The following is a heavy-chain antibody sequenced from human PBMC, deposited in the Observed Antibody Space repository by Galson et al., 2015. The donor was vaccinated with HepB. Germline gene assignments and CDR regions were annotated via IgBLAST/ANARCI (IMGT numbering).Heavy chain of an antibody. J-gene: IGHJ4*02. CDR3: ARDSLYSSGGFDY. CDR2: IYYSGST. CDR1: GGSISSYY. V-gene: IGHV4-59*01. D-gene: IGHD6-25*01. Sequence: SETLSLTCTVSGGSISSYYWSWIRQPPGKGLEWIGYIYYSGSTNYNPSLKSRVTISVDTSKNQFSLKLSSVAAADTAVYYCARDSLYSSGGFDYWGQGTLVTVSS.